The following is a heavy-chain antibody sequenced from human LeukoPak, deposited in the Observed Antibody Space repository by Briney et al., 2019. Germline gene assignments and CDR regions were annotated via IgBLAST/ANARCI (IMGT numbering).Heavy chain of an antibody. CDR2: ISSSSNTI. V-gene: IGHV3-48*01. J-gene: IGHJ4*02. D-gene: IGHD4-17*01. CDR1: GFTFSTYS. CDR3: ARVPPDDYGDHYYFDY. Sequence: GGSLRLSCAASGFTFSTYSMTWVRQAPGKGLEWVSYISSSSNTIYYADSVKGRFTISRDNAKNSLYLQMNSLRAEDTALYYCARVPPDDYGDHYYFDYWGQGTLVTVSS.